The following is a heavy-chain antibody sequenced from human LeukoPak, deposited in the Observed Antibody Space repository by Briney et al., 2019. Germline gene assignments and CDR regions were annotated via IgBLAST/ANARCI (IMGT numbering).Heavy chain of an antibody. V-gene: IGHV3-30*18. CDR3: AKGRRGSSYVHYFDT. Sequence: PGKSLRLSCTASGFNFSAYGMHWVRQAPGKGLDWVAVISFHGTNEYYADFVKGRFTISRDNSNNTLYLQMNSVRAEDTAVYYCAKGRRGSSYVHYFDTWGQGTLVTVSS. CDR1: GFNFSAYG. CDR2: ISFHGTNE. D-gene: IGHD3-22*01. J-gene: IGHJ1*01.